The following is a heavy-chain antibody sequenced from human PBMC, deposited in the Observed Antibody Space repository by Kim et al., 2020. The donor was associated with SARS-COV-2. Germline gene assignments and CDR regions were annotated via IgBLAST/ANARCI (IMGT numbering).Heavy chain of an antibody. J-gene: IGHJ4*02. CDR2: ISSSSYT. V-gene: IGHV3-11*03. CDR3: ARLDSGDYGSGSTD. CDR1: GFTFSDYY. D-gene: IGHD3-10*01. Sequence: GGSLRLSCAASGFTFSDYYMSWIRQAPGKGLEWVSYISSSSYTNYADSGKGRFTISRANAKNTLYLQKNSLRAEDTAVYYCARLDSGDYGSGSTDWGQGTLATVSS.